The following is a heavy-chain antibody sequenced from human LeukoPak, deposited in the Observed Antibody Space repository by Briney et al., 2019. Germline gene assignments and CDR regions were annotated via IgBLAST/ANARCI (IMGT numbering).Heavy chain of an antibody. V-gene: IGHV3-74*01. J-gene: IGHJ4*02. Sequence: PGGSLRLSCAASGFTFTTYWMHWVRQAPGKGLVWVSHINSDGSITSYADSVKGRFTISRDNSKNTLYLQMSSLRAEDTAVYYCAKEFNRGLPDYWGQGALVTVPS. CDR1: GFTFTTYW. CDR3: AKEFNRGLPDY. CDR2: INSDGSIT. D-gene: IGHD2-21*01.